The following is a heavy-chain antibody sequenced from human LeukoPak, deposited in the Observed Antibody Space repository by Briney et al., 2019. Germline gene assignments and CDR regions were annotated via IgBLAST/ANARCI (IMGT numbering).Heavy chain of an antibody. V-gene: IGHV3-74*01. CDR3: ARSTRDSRGYYNTLDY. CDR2: INSDGSST. CDR1: GFSLRTYW. Sequence: GGSLRLSCAASGFSLRTYWMHWVRQVPGKGLEWLSRINSDGSSTTYADSVKGRFTISIDNAKNTLYLQLNSLRAEDTAVYYCARSTRDSRGYYNTLDYWGQGTLVTVSS. J-gene: IGHJ4*02. D-gene: IGHD3-22*01.